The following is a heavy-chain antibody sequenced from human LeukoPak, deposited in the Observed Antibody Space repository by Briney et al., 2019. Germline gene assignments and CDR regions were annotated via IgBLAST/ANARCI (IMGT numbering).Heavy chain of an antibody. CDR3: ARARMGLNTVTTFNAFDI. D-gene: IGHD4-11*01. CDR1: GFTFSSYS. Sequence: PGGSLRLSCAASGFTFSSYSMNWVRQAPGKGLEWVSSISSSSYIYYADSVKGRFTISRDNAKNSLYLQMNSLRAEDTAVYYCARARMGLNTVTTFNAFDIWGQGTMVTVSS. V-gene: IGHV3-21*01. J-gene: IGHJ3*02. CDR2: ISSSSYI.